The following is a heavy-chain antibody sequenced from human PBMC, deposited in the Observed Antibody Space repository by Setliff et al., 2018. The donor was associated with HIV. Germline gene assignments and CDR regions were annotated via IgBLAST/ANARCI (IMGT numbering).Heavy chain of an antibody. V-gene: IGHV4-4*08. CDR3: ARGEFYCGTDCYWSSFDY. Sequence: SETLSLTCTVSGGSMSTYYWSWIRQPPGKGLEWIGYIYTCGSTNYNPSLRSRVTISVDTSKNHFSLRLSSVTAADTAVYYCARGEFYCGTDCYWSSFDYWGQGILVTVS. J-gene: IGHJ4*02. CDR2: IYTCGST. CDR1: GGSMSTYY. D-gene: IGHD2-21*02.